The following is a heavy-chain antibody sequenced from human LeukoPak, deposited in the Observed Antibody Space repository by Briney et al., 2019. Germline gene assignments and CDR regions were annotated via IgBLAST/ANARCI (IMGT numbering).Heavy chain of an antibody. V-gene: IGHV3-7*01. D-gene: IGHD3/OR15-3a*01. CDR2: IKQDGSEK. Sequence: GGSLRLSSAASGFTFSSYWMSWGRQAPGKGLEWGANIKQDGSEKYYVDSVKGRFTISRGNAKNSLYLQMNSLRAEDTAVYYCARVWTPFGPTFDCWGQGTLVTVSS. CDR1: GFTFSSYW. J-gene: IGHJ4*02. CDR3: ARVWTPFGPTFDC.